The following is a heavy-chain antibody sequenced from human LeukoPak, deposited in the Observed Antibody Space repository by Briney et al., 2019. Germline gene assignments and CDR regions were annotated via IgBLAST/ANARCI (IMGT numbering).Heavy chain of an antibody. CDR2: IYSGGST. CDR1: GLTVSSNY. D-gene: IGHD3-22*01. Sequence: PGGSLRLSCAASGLTVSSNYMSWVRQAPGKGLEWVSVIYSGGSTYYADSVKGRFTISRDNSKNTLYLQMNSLRAEDTAVYYCAREKRDYYDSSGYWGAFDIWGQGTMVTVSS. V-gene: IGHV3-66*01. CDR3: AREKRDYYDSSGYWGAFDI. J-gene: IGHJ3*02.